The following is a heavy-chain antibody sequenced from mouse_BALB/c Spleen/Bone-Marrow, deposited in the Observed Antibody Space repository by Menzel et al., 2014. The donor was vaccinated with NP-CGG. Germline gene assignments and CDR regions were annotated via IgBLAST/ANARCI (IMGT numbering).Heavy chain of an antibody. Sequence: EVKLVESGGGLVQPGGSLKLSCAASGFDFSRYWMSWVRQAPGKGLEWIGEINPDSRTINYSPSLKDKFIISRDNAKNTLYLRLNKVRSEDTALYYCARPDYYGYLNYWGQGTTLTASS. CDR1: GFDFSRYW. CDR2: INPDSRTI. CDR3: ARPDYYGYLNY. D-gene: IGHD1-1*01. V-gene: IGHV4-1*02. J-gene: IGHJ2*01.